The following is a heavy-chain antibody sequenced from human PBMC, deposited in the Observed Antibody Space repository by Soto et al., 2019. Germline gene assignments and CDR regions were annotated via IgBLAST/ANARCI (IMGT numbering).Heavy chain of an antibody. J-gene: IGHJ4*02. Sequence: QVQLVQSGAEVQKPGSSVKVSCKASGGTFSSYTISWVRQAPGQGLEWMGRIIPILGIANYAQKFQGRVTITADKSTSTAYMELSSLRSEDTAVYYCAGGYCSGGSCYSAYYWGQGTLVTVSS. V-gene: IGHV1-69*02. D-gene: IGHD2-15*01. CDR1: GGTFSSYT. CDR3: AGGYCSGGSCYSAYY. CDR2: IIPILGIA.